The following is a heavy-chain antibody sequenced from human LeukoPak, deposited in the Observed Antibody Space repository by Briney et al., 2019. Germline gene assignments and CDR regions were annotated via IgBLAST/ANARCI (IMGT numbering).Heavy chain of an antibody. Sequence: PGGSLRLSCAASGFTFSSYAMHWVRQAPGKGLEWVAVISYDGSNKYYADSVKGRFTISRDNSKNTLYLQKNSLRAEDTAVYYCARVAQPTPGNYYYYMDVWGKGTTVTVSS. CDR1: GFTFSSYA. J-gene: IGHJ6*03. CDR3: ARVAQPTPGNYYYYMDV. CDR2: ISYDGSNK. V-gene: IGHV3-30*01. D-gene: IGHD1-14*01.